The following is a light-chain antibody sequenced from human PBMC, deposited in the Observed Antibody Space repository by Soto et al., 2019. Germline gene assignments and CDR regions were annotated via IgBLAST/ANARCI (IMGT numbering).Light chain of an antibody. Sequence: QSVLTQPRSVSGSPGQSVTISCTGTSSDVCGYNYVSWYQQHPGKAPKLTIYDVSKRPSGVPDRFSGSKSGNTASLTISGLRAEDEANYYCCSYAGSYTFYFCGTGTKVTVL. J-gene: IGLJ1*01. CDR2: DVS. V-gene: IGLV2-11*01. CDR1: SSDVCGYNY. CDR3: CSYAGSYTFYF.